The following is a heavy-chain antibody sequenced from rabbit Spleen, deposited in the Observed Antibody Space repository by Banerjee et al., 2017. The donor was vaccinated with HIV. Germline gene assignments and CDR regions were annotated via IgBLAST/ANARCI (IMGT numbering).Heavy chain of an antibody. J-gene: IGHJ6*01. CDR3: ARDTSSSFSSYGMDL. CDR1: GVSFSISSY. CDR2: IDAGSSGFT. V-gene: IGHV1S40*01. D-gene: IGHD1-1*01. Sequence: LVESGGGLVQPGASLTLTCTASGVSFSISSYVCWVRQAPGKGLEWIACIDAGSSGFTYFATWAKGRFTISKISSTTVTLQMTRLTAADTATYFCARDTSSSFSSYGMDLWGPGTLVTVS.